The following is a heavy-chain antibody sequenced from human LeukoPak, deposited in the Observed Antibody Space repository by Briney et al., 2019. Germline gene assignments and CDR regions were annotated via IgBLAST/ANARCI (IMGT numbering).Heavy chain of an antibody. V-gene: IGHV3-30-3*01. Sequence: GGSLRLSCAASGFTFSDYYMSWIRQAPGKGLEWVAVISYDGSNKYYADSVKGRFTISRDNSKNTLYLQMNSLRAEDTAVYYCARGQHGYSSSLDYWGQGTLVTVSS. J-gene: IGHJ4*02. CDR3: ARGQHGYSSSLDY. D-gene: IGHD6-13*01. CDR1: GFTFSDYY. CDR2: ISYDGSNK.